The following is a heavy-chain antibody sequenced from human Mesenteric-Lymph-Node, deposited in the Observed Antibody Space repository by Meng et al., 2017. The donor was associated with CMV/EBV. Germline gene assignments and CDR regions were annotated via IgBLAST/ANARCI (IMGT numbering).Heavy chain of an antibody. CDR2: IFYSGRT. V-gene: IGHV4-61*05. CDR1: GGSISSSSYY. Sequence: SETLSLTCTVSGGSISSSSYYWGWIRQAPGKGLEWIGYIFYSGRTNYNSSLTSRVTISVDTSKSQISLKLTSVTAADTAAYYCARTSSSTGYYGMDVWGQGTTVTVSS. CDR3: ARTSSSTGYYGMDV. D-gene: IGHD6-13*01. J-gene: IGHJ6*02.